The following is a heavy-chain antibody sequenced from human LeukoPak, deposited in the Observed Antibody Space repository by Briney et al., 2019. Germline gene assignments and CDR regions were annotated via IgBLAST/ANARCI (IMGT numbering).Heavy chain of an antibody. CDR2: ISSSSSYI. J-gene: IGHJ4*02. CDR3: AKFPSYSSGWSDY. Sequence: PGGSLRLSCAASGFTFSSYSMNWVRQAPGKGREWVSSISSSSSYIYYADSVKGRFTISRDNAKNSLYLQMNSRRAEDTAVYYCAKFPSYSSGWSDYWGQGTLVTVSS. D-gene: IGHD6-19*01. CDR1: GFTFSSYS. V-gene: IGHV3-21*04.